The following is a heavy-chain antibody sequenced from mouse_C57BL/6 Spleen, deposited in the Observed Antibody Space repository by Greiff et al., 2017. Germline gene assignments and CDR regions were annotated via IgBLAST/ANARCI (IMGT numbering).Heavy chain of an antibody. Sequence: EVQLQQSGPELVKPGASVKISCKASGYTFTDYYMNWVKQSHGKSLEWIGDINPNNGGTSYNQKFKGKATLTVDKSSSTAYMELRSLTSEDSAVYYCARRGYSIPFAYWGQGTSVTVSS. CDR2: INPNNGGT. CDR1: GYTFTDYY. CDR3: ARRGYSIPFAY. J-gene: IGHJ4*01. V-gene: IGHV1-26*01. D-gene: IGHD2-5*01.